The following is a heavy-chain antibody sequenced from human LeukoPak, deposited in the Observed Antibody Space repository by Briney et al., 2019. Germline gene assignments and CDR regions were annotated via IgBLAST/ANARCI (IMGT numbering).Heavy chain of an antibody. V-gene: IGHV3-23*01. J-gene: IGHJ4*02. CDR3: AKAASLRYLGNYWDY. CDR2: ISGSGGST. D-gene: IGHD3-9*01. Sequence: SGGSLRLSCAASGFTLSSYAMSWVRQAPGKGLEWVSAISGSGGSTYYADSVKGRFTISRDNSKNTLYLQMNSLRAEDTAVYYCAKAASLRYLGNYWDYWGQGTLVTVSS. CDR1: GFTLSSYA.